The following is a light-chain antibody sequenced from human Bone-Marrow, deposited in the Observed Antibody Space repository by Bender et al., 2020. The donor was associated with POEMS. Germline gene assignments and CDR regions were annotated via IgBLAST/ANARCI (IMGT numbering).Light chain of an antibody. CDR2: KDK. CDR3: LSPDITGIYHV. Sequence: SYELTQPPSVSVSPGQTARITCSGDALPKQYANWYQQKPGQAPVQLIYKDKERPSGTPERFSGSRSGTTVTLTISGVQAEDEADYYCLSPDITGIYHVFGSGTKVTVL. V-gene: IGLV3-25*03. CDR1: ALPKQY. J-gene: IGLJ1*01.